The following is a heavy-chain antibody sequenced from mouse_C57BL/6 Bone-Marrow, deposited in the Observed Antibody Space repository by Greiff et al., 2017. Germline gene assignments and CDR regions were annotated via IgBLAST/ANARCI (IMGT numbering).Heavy chain of an antibody. CDR1: GYAFSTFW. J-gene: IGHJ2*01. D-gene: IGHD4-1*01. V-gene: IGHV1-80*01. Sequence: VQLQQSGAELVKPGASVKLSCKVSGYAFSTFWMNWVKQRPGKGLEWIGQFYPGDGVTTTHGKFKGKATLPADKSTSTAYMQLSSLTSEDSAVYFCARDWDYCDYWGQGTTLTVSS. CDR3: ARDWDYCDY. CDR2: FYPGDGVT.